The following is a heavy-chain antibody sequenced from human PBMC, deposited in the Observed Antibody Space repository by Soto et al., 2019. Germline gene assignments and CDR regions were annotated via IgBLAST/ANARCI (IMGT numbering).Heavy chain of an antibody. J-gene: IGHJ6*04. CDR3: AKGHGSGRGWVRGMHV. V-gene: IGHV3-23*01. Sequence: EVQLLESGGGLVQPGSSLRLSCAASGFTFSSYAMSWVRQAPGKGLEWVSAISGSGGSTYYADSVKGRFTISRDNSKNTLYRQMNSLRAEDTAVYYCAKGHGSGRGWVRGMHVWGKGTTVTVSS. CDR2: ISGSGGST. CDR1: GFTFSSYA. D-gene: IGHD3-10*01.